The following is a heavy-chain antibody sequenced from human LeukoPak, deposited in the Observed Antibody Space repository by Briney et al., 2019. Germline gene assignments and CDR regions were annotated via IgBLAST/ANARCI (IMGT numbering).Heavy chain of an antibody. CDR3: ARDREEQHDAFDI. V-gene: IGHV1-2*02. J-gene: IGHJ3*02. CDR1: GYTFTGYY. D-gene: IGHD6-13*01. Sequence: ASVKVSCKASGYTFTGYYMHWVRQAPGQGLEWMGWINPNSGGTNYAQKFQGRVTMTRDTSISTAYMELSRLSSDDTAVYYCARDREEQHDAFDIWGQGTMVTVSS. CDR2: INPNSGGT.